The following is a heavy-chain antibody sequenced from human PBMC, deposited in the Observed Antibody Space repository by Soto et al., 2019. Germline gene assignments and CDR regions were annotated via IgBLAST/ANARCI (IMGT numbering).Heavy chain of an antibody. J-gene: IGHJ6*02. Sequence: KVSCKASGYTFTSYDINWVRQATGQGLEWMGWMNPNSGNTGYAQKFQGRVTMTRNTSISTAYMELSSLRSEDTAVYYCAREGSYDFWSGYTALGRDYYYGMDVWGQGTTVTVSS. CDR2: MNPNSGNT. D-gene: IGHD3-3*01. CDR1: GYTFTSYD. V-gene: IGHV1-8*01. CDR3: AREGSYDFWSGYTALGRDYYYGMDV.